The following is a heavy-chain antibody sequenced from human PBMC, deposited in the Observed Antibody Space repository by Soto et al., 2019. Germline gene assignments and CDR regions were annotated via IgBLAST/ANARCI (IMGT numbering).Heavy chain of an antibody. Sequence: QVQLVESGGGVVQPGRSLTLSCAASGFTFRTYSMHWVRQAPGKGLEWVALISNDGSNKHYGDSVKGRFSISRDNSKNRLYLQMNSLRPEDTAVYYCAREDVVVVVGDTQIPGVRWGQGTLVTVSS. CDR2: ISNDGSNK. CDR3: AREDVVVVVGDTQIPGVR. J-gene: IGHJ4*02. D-gene: IGHD2-15*01. CDR1: GFTFRTYS. V-gene: IGHV3-30*03.